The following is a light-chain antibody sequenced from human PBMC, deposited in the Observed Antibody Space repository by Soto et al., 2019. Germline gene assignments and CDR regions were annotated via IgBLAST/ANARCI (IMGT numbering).Light chain of an antibody. CDR3: SSYTSSIAWV. Sequence: QSALTQPASVSGSPGQSITISCTGTSSDVGGYNFVSWYQQHPGKAPKLMIYEVNNRPSGVSNRFSGSKSDNTASLTISGLQAEDEGDYYCSSYTSSIAWVFGGGTKLTVL. V-gene: IGLV2-14*01. J-gene: IGLJ3*02. CDR1: SSDVGGYNF. CDR2: EVN.